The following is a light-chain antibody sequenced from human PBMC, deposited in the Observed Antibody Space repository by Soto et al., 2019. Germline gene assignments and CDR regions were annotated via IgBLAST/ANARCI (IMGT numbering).Light chain of an antibody. V-gene: IGKV1-6*01. CDR3: LQDYSYSRT. Sequence: AIQMTQSPSSLSASVGDRVTITCRASQDIRNDLVWYQQKPGKAPKLLIYDASSLQSGVPSRFSGSGSGTDFTLTISSLQPEDCATYYCLQDYSYSRTFGQGTKVEIK. CDR1: QDIRND. CDR2: DAS. J-gene: IGKJ1*01.